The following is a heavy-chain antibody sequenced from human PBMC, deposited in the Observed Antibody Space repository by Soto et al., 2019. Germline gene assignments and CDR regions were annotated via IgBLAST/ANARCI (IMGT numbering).Heavy chain of an antibody. D-gene: IGHD3-10*01. Sequence: QVQLQQWGTRLLKPSETLSLTCAVFGESFSGHYWSWIRQTPGKGLEWIGEIEHGGSTNYNPSLKSRVRMSVDTTRKQFSLRLNSVIAADTAVYYCARAHMVRGVPLDFDYWGQGTLVTVSS. J-gene: IGHJ4*02. V-gene: IGHV4-34*02. CDR1: GESFSGHY. CDR2: IEHGGST. CDR3: ARAHMVRGVPLDFDY.